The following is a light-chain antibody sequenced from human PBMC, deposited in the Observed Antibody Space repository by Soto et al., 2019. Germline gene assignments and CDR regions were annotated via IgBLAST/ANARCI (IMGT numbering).Light chain of an antibody. J-gene: IGLJ2*01. CDR1: SSDVGSYKY. CDR2: EVN. CDR3: SSYTISSTVL. Sequence: QSVLTQPASVSGSPGQSITISCTGTSSDVGSYKYVSWYQKHPGTAPKLLIYEVNSRPSGVPNRFSGSKSGNTASLTISGLQAEDEADYYCSSYTISSTVLFGGGTKLTVL. V-gene: IGLV2-14*01.